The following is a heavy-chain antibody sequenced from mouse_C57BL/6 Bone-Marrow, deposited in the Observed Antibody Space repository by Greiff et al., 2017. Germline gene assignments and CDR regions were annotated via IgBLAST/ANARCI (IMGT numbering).Heavy chain of an antibody. Sequence: QVQLQQPGPELVKPWASVTLSCKASGYTFTSYWMHWVKQRPGQGLEWIGMIHPNSGSTNYNEKFKSKATLTVDKSSSTSYMQLSSLTSEDSSVYDCARWRDYFASSPYYFNYWGQGTTLTVSS. J-gene: IGHJ2*01. CDR2: IHPNSGST. V-gene: IGHV1-64*01. D-gene: IGHD1-1*01. CDR1: GYTFTSYW. CDR3: ARWRDYFASSPYYFNY.